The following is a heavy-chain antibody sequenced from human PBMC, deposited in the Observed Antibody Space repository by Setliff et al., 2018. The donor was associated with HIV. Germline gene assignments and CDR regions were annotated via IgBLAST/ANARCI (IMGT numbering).Heavy chain of an antibody. CDR1: GVPFSDYY. CDR3: ATFFVSTATTQDY. V-gene: IGHV4-34*01. CDR2: IHHGGGT. D-gene: IGHD4-17*01. Sequence: PSETLSLTCGLNGVPFSDYYWNWIRQPPGKGLEWIGEIHHGGGTKYNPSLKSRVTVSLDMSKNQFSLKLNSLTAADTGVYYCATFFVSTATTQDYWGQGTLVTVSS. J-gene: IGHJ4*02.